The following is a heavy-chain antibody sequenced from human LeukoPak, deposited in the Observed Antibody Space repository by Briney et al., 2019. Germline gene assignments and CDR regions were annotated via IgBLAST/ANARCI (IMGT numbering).Heavy chain of an antibody. CDR1: GDSVSSNSAA. CDR2: TCYRSKWYS. D-gene: IGHD7-27*01. Sequence: SQTLSLTCAISGDSVSSNSAAWHWFRQSPSRGLEWLGKTCYRSKWYSDYAVSVKSRITINPDTSKNQYSLQQNSVTPEDTAVYYCTRGLHWAFDYWGQGTLVTVSS. CDR3: TRGLHWAFDY. J-gene: IGHJ4*02. V-gene: IGHV6-1*01.